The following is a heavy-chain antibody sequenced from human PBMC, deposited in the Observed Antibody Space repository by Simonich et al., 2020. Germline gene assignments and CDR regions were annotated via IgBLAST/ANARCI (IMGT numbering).Heavy chain of an antibody. J-gene: IGHJ4*02. CDR1: GFTFSSYA. CDR3: AKRSGVSITGTFDY. CDR2: SGGRGGST. D-gene: IGHD1-7*01. Sequence: EVQLLESGGGLVQPGGSLRLSCAASGFTFSSYAMSWVRQAPGKGLGWVSASGGRGGSTYYADSVKGRFPISRDNSKNTLYLQMNSLRAEDTAVYYCAKRSGVSITGTFDYWGQGTLVTVSS. V-gene: IGHV3-23*01.